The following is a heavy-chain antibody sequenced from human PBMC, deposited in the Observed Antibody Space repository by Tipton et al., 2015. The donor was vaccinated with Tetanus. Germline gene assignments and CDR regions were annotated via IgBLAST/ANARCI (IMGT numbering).Heavy chain of an antibody. CDR2: INSGGSAR. CDR3: VREDILLNIYAAFDL. V-gene: IGHV3-74*01. J-gene: IGHJ4*02. Sequence: SLRLSCAASGFTFNTHAMDWVRQLPGKGLVWVSRINSGGSARSYADSVKGRFTISRDNDKNTLYLQMNGLRPEDTAVYYCVREDILLNIYAAFDLWGQGTPVTVSS. D-gene: IGHD1-26*01. CDR1: GFTFNTHA.